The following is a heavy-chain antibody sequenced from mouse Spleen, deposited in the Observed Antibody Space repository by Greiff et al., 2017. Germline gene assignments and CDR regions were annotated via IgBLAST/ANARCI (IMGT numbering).Heavy chain of an antibody. CDR2: INSNGGST. J-gene: IGHJ2*01. CDR3: ARETFYFFDY. Sequence: DVKLVESGGDLVKPGGSLKLSCAASGFTFSSYAMSWVRQTPGKRLEWVAAINSNGGSTFYPDTVKDRFTISRDNARNTLYLQMSSLRSEDTALYYCARETFYFFDYWGQGTTLTVSS. V-gene: IGHV5-6-2*01. CDR1: GFTFSSYA.